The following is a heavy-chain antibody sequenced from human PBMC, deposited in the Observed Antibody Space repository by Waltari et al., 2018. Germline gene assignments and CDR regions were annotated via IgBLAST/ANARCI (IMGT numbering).Heavy chain of an antibody. Sequence: EVQLLESGGGLVQPGGSLRLACAASGFPFGSYSMNWVRQAPGKGLEWISYISHSSSSIQYADSVKGRFTISRDNANNSLYLQMNSLRADDSAVYYCTTSGMDVWGQGTTVTVSS. V-gene: IGHV3-48*01. CDR2: ISHSSSSI. CDR3: TTSGMDV. J-gene: IGHJ6*02. CDR1: GFPFGSYS.